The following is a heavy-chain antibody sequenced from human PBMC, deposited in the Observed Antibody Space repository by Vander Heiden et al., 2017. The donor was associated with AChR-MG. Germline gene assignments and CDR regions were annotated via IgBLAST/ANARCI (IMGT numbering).Heavy chain of an antibody. Sequence: QVQLVQSAAEVKTPGSSVTVSCKASGGPFSSYAISWVRQAPGQGLEWMGRIIPILGIANYAQKFQGRVTITADKSTSTAYMELSSLRSEDTAVYYCARDRGDGYIDNWGQGTLVTVSS. CDR2: IIPILGIA. CDR1: GGPFSSYA. J-gene: IGHJ4*02. CDR3: ARDRGDGYIDN. V-gene: IGHV1-69*04.